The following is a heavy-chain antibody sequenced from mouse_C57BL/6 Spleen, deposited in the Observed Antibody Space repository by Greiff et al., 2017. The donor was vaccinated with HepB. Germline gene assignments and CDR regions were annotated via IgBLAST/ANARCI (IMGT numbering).Heavy chain of an antibody. CDR3: AREHGSRLYYAMDY. Sequence: QVQLQQPGAELVKPGASVKLSCKASGYTFTRYWMHWVKQRPGRGLEWIGRIDPNSGGTKYNEKFKSKATLTVDKPSSKAYMQLSSLTSEDSAVHYCAREHGSRLYYAMDYWGQGTSVTVSS. V-gene: IGHV1-72*01. D-gene: IGHD1-1*01. J-gene: IGHJ4*01. CDR1: GYTFTRYW. CDR2: IDPNSGGT.